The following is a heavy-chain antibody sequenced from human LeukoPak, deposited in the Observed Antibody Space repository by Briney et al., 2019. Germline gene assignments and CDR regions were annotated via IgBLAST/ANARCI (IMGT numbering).Heavy chain of an antibody. CDR1: GFTFDDYT. V-gene: IGHV3-43*01. D-gene: IGHD6-6*01. J-gene: IGHJ4*02. Sequence: GGSLRLSCAASGFTFDDYTMHWVRQAPGKGLEWVSLISWDGGSTYYADSVKGRFTISRDNSKNSLYLQMNSLRTEDTALYYCAKDIYGSSEGAYFDYWGQGTLVTVSS. CDR3: AKDIYGSSEGAYFDY. CDR2: ISWDGGST.